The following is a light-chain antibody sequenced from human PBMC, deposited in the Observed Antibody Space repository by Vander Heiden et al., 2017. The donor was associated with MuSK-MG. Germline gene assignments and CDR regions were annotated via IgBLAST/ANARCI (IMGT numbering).Light chain of an antibody. CDR3: ETWDSKTYV. CDR1: GGHMNYV. V-gene: IGLV4-60*03. Sequence: QPAPTQSSSASGPPGSPVSLTCLLSGGHMNYVILWHQRQPGKAPRYRMKVEGSGRNNGGNKVPDRFSGSSSGAVRYLTISSLQSEDEADYYCETWDSKTYVFGTGTKVTVL. J-gene: IGLJ1*01. CDR2: VEGSGRN.